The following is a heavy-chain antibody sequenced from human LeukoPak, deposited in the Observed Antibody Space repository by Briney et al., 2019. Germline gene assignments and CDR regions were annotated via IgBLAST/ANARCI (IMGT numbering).Heavy chain of an antibody. J-gene: IGHJ4*02. Sequence: RPGGSLRLSCAASGFTFDDYGMSWVRQAPGKGLEWISDINWNGGRTGYADSVKGRFTISRDNAKNSLYLQMNSLRAEDTALYYCARGYGSGSYLYWGQGTLVSVSS. CDR1: GFTFDDYG. CDR2: INWNGGRT. D-gene: IGHD3-10*01. V-gene: IGHV3-20*04. CDR3: ARGYGSGSYLY.